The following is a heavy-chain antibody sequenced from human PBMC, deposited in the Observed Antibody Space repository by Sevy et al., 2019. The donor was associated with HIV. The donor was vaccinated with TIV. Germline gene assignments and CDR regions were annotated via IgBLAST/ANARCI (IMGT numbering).Heavy chain of an antibody. Sequence: AAVKVSCKVSGYTLTELSMHWVRQAPGKGLERMGSFDPEDGETIYAQKFQGRVTMTDDTSTDTAYMELSSLRSEDTAVYYCATSRDYHEWSGSNFDFWGQGTQVSVSS. V-gene: IGHV1-24*01. J-gene: IGHJ4*02. CDR3: ATSRDYHEWSGSNFDF. CDR1: GYTLTELS. CDR2: FDPEDGET. D-gene: IGHD3-3*01.